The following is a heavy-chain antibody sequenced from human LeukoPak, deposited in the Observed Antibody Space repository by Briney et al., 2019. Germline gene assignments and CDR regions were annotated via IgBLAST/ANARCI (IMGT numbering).Heavy chain of an antibody. CDR1: GFTFSSYA. CDR3: AKDDIAAAGTDDDY. CDR2: ISGSGGST. D-gene: IGHD6-13*01. J-gene: IGHJ4*02. Sequence: GGSLRLSCAASGFTFSSYAMRWVRQAPGKGLEWVSAISGSGGSTYYADSVKGRFTISRDNSKNTLYLQMNSLRAEDTAVYYCAKDDIAAAGTDDDYWGQGTLVTVSS. V-gene: IGHV3-23*01.